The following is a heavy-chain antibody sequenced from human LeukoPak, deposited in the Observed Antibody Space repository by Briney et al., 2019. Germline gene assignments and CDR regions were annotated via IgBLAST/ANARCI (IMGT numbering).Heavy chain of an antibody. V-gene: IGHV1-46*01. J-gene: IGHJ4*02. Sequence: ASVKVSCKASGYTFTSYYIHWVRQAHGQGLECMGIMNPSGGSTSYAQKFQGRVTMTRDTSTSTVYMEMSSLRSEDTAVYYCAGGYYDSSGSYCPDYWGQGTLVTVSS. CDR3: AGGYYDSSGSYCPDY. D-gene: IGHD3-22*01. CDR2: MNPSGGST. CDR1: GYTFTSYY.